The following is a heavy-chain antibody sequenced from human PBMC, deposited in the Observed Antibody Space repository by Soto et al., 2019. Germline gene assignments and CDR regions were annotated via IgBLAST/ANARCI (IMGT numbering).Heavy chain of an antibody. CDR2: IKSKTDGGTT. D-gene: IGHD6-13*01. J-gene: IGHJ6*02. CDR3: TTGASSWRPNYYYGMDV. V-gene: IGHV3-15*07. CDR1: GFTFSNAW. Sequence: GGSLRLSCAASGFTFSNAWMNWVRQAPGKGLEWVGRIKSKTDGGTTDYAAPVKGRFTISRDDSKNTLYLQMNSLKTEDTAVYYCTTGASSWRPNYYYGMDVWGQGTTVTVSS.